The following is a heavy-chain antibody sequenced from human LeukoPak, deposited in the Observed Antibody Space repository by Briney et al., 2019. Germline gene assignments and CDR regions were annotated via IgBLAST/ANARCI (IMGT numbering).Heavy chain of an antibody. V-gene: IGHV4-59*01. D-gene: IGHD3-22*01. J-gene: IGHJ6*03. CDR2: IYYSGST. Sequence: SETLSLTCTVSGGSISSYYWSWIRQPPGKGLEWIGYIYYSGSTNYNPSLKSRVTISVDTSKNQFSLKLSSVTAADTAVYYCARNKYYYDSSGYYYYYYMDVWAKGPRSPSP. CDR3: ARNKYYYDSSGYYYYYYMDV. CDR1: GGSISSYY.